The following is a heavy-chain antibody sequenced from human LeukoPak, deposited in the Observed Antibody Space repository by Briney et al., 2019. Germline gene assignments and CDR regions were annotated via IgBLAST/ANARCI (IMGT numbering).Heavy chain of an antibody. CDR1: GFTFSSYE. V-gene: IGHV3-48*03. CDR2: ISSSGSTI. CDR3: AREGPIAAAASFDY. J-gene: IGHJ4*02. D-gene: IGHD6-13*01. Sequence: GGSLRLSCAASGFTFSSYEMNWVRQAPGKGLEWVSHISSSGSTIYYADSVKGRFTISRDNAKNSLYLQMNSLRAEDTAVYYCAREGPIAAAASFDYWGQGTLVTVSS.